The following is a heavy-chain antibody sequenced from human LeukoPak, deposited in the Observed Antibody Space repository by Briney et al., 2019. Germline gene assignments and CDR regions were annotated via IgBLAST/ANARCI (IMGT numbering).Heavy chain of an antibody. Sequence: SETLSLTCTVSGGSISSYYWSWIRQPPGKGLEWIGEINHSGSTNYNPSLKSRVTISVDTSKNQFSLKLSSVTAADTAVYYCARASYVWGSYRTFDYWGQGTLVTVSS. J-gene: IGHJ4*02. CDR1: GGSISSYY. V-gene: IGHV4-34*01. CDR2: INHSGST. D-gene: IGHD3-16*02. CDR3: ARASYVWGSYRTFDY.